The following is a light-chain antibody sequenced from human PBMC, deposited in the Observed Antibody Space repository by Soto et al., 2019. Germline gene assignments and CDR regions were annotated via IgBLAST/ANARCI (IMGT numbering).Light chain of an antibody. V-gene: IGLV1-40*01. Sequence: QSVLTQPPSVSGAPGQRVTISCTGSSSNIGTPYDVHWYQHLPGTAPKLLIYANTNRPSGVPDRFSGSRSDTSASLAITGLQPDDEADYYCQSYDSALRGWVFGGGTKVTVL. CDR3: QSYDSALRGWV. J-gene: IGLJ3*02. CDR2: ANT. CDR1: SSNIGTPYD.